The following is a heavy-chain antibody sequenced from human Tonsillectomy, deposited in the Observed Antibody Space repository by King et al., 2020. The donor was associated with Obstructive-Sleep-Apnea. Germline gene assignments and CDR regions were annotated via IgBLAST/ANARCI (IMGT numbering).Heavy chain of an antibody. Sequence: VQLVESGGGLVKPGGSLRLSCAASGFTFSSYSMNWVRQAPGKGLEWVSSISSSSSYIYYADSVKGRLTISRDNAKNSLYLQMNSLRAEDTAVYYCASGHSSGWFDYWGQGTLVTVSS. V-gene: IGHV3-21*01. D-gene: IGHD6-19*01. CDR3: ASGHSSGWFDY. J-gene: IGHJ4*02. CDR2: ISSSSSYI. CDR1: GFTFSSYS.